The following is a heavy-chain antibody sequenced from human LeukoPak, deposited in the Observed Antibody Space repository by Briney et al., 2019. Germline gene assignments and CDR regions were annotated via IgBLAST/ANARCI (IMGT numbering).Heavy chain of an antibody. CDR3: ARGPSSGYYFNAFDI. CDR2: IYYSGST. CDR1: GGSISSYY. D-gene: IGHD3-22*01. Sequence: SETLSLTCTVSGGSISSYYWSWIRQPPGKGLEWIGYIYYSGSTNYNPSLKSRVTISVDTSKNQFSLKLSSVTAADTAVYYCARGPSSGYYFNAFDIWGQGTMVTVSS. J-gene: IGHJ3*02. V-gene: IGHV4-59*01.